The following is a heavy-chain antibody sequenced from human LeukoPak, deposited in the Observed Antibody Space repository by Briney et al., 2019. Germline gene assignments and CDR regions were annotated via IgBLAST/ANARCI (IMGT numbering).Heavy chain of an antibody. D-gene: IGHD3-10*01. CDR3: ARGVRMVRGAIINWFDP. CDR2: IYYSGST. V-gene: IGHV4-59*01. J-gene: IGHJ5*02. CDR1: GGSISSYH. Sequence: SETLSLTCTVSGGSISSYHWNWIRQPPGKGLEWIGYIYYSGSTNYNPSLKSRVTISVDTSKNQFSLKLSSVTAADTAVYYCARGVRMVRGAIINWFDPWGQGTLVTVSS.